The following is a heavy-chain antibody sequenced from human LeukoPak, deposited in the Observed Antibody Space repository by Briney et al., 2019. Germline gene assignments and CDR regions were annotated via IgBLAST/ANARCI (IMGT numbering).Heavy chain of an antibody. CDR2: IYYSGST. CDR1: GGSISSGDYY. Sequence: PSQTLSLTCTVSGGSISSGDYYWSWIRQPPGKGLEWIGYIYYSGSTYYNPSLKSRVTISADTSKNQFSLKLSSVTAADTAVYYCARVGYYYGSGSYYYNWFDPWGQGTLVTVSS. V-gene: IGHV4-30-4*08. J-gene: IGHJ5*02. CDR3: ARVGYYYGSGSYYYNWFDP. D-gene: IGHD3-10*01.